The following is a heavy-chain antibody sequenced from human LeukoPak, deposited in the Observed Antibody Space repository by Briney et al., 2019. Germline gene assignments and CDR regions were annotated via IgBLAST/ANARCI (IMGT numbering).Heavy chain of an antibody. J-gene: IGHJ6*03. CDR3: ARASSGYDTYYYFYMDV. CDR1: GFTFSDYY. CDR2: ISSSGSTI. Sequence: GGSLRLSCAASGFTFSDYYMSWIRQAPGKGLKWVSYISSSGSTIYYADSVKGRFTISRDNAKNSLYLQMNSLRAEDTAVYYCARASSGYDTYYYFYMDVWGKGTTVTVSS. D-gene: IGHD5-12*01. V-gene: IGHV3-11*04.